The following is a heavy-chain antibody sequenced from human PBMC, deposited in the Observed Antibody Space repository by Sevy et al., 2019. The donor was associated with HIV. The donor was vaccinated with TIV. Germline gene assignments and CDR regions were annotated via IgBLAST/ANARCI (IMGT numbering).Heavy chain of an antibody. Sequence: GGSLRLSCAASGFTFSSYWMHWVRQAPGKGLVWVSRINSDGSSTSYADSVKGRFTISRDNAKNTLYLQMNSLRAEDTAVYYCARRRAPPNYYYYYMDVWGKGTTVTVSS. V-gene: IGHV3-74*01. CDR1: GFTFSSYW. J-gene: IGHJ6*03. CDR2: INSDGSST. CDR3: ARRRAPPNYYYYYMDV.